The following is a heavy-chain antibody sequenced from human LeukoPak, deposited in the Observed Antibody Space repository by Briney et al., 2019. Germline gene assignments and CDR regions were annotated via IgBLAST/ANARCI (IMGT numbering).Heavy chain of an antibody. CDR2: IKEDGSEK. CDR3: AQEGN. Sequence: GGSLRLSCVASGFSFTANWMSWVRQAPGKGPEWVASIKEDGSEKYYGDSVSGRFTISRDNAKNSLYLQMNSLGVEDTAVYYCAQEGNWGQGTLVTVSS. J-gene: IGHJ4*02. V-gene: IGHV3-7*01. CDR1: GFSFTANW.